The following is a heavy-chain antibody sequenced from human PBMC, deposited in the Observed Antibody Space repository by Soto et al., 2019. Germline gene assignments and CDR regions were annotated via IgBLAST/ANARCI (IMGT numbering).Heavy chain of an antibody. CDR2: IIPIFGTA. Sequence: SVKVSCKASGGTFSSYAISWVRQAPGQGLEWMGGIIPIFGTANYAQKFQGRVTITADESTSTAYMELSSLRSDDTAVYYCARFSERWNDADYWGQGTLVTVSS. D-gene: IGHD1-1*01. CDR1: GGTFSSYA. V-gene: IGHV1-69*13. J-gene: IGHJ4*02. CDR3: ARFSERWNDADY.